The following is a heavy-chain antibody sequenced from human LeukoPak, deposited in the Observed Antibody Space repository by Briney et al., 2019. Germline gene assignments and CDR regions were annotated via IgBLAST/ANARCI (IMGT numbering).Heavy chain of an antibody. J-gene: IGHJ4*02. D-gene: IGHD3-10*01. CDR3: ARVGYSSSGNYYNDRGAFDY. CDR2: IYHSGST. Sequence: PSGTLSLTCAVSGGSISSSNWWSWVRQPPGKGLEWIGEIYHSGSTNYNPSLKSRVTISVDTSKNQFSLKLSSVTAADTAVYYCARVGYSSSGNYYNDRGAFDYWGQGTLVTVSS. V-gene: IGHV4-4*02. CDR1: GGSISSSNW.